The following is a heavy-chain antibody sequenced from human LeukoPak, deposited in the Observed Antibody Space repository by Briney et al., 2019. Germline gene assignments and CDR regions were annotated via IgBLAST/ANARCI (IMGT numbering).Heavy chain of an antibody. Sequence: EWVXVIYSGXTTXYADXVXGRFTISRHNSKHTLYLQMNNLKTEDKAVYYXARLVRWRFDYWGQGALVTVSS. CDR2: IYSGXTT. CDR3: ARLVRWRFDY. V-gene: IGHV3-53*04. J-gene: IGHJ4*02. D-gene: IGHD4-23*01.